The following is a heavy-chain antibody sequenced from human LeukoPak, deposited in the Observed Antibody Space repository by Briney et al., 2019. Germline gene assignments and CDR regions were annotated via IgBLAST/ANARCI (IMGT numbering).Heavy chain of an antibody. CDR2: ISSSGST. D-gene: IGHD3-22*01. V-gene: IGHV4-4*09. J-gene: IGHJ6*03. CDR1: GGSISSYY. CDR3: AREDDSSGYYYYYYMDV. Sequence: SETLSLTCTVSGGSISSYYWSWIRQPPGKGLEWIGYISSSGSTYYNPSLKSRVIISVDTSKNQFSLKLSSVTAADTAVYYCAREDDSSGYYYYYYMDVWGKGTTVTVSS.